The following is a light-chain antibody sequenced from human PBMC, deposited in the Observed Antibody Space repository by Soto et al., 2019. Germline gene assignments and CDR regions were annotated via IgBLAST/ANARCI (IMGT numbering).Light chain of an antibody. J-gene: IGKJ5*01. V-gene: IGKV3-20*01. CDR1: QTLSNIF. Sequence: EIVLTQSPGTLSLSPGERATLSCRASQTLSNIFIAWYQQKPGQAPRLLIYDTSSRATGVPDRYSASGSGTDFTLTISRLEPEDFAVFFCQQYGTSEIIFGQGTRLAIK. CDR2: DTS. CDR3: QQYGTSEII.